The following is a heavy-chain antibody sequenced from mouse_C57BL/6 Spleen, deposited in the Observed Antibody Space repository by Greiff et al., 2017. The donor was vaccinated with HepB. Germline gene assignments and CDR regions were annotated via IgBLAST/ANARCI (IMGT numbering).Heavy chain of an antibody. J-gene: IGHJ4*01. CDR3: ARPYSKRDYAMDY. CDR1: GYTFTSYW. D-gene: IGHD2-5*01. V-gene: IGHV1-55*01. Sequence: QVQLQQPGAELVKPGASVKMSCKASGYTFTSYWITWVKQRPGQGLEWIGDIYPGSGSTNYNEKFKSKATLTVDTSSSTAYMQLSSLTSEDSAVYYCARPYSKRDYAMDYWGQGTSVTVSS. CDR2: IYPGSGST.